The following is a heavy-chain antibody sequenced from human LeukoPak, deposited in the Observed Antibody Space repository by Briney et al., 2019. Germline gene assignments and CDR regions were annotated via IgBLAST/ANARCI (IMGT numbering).Heavy chain of an antibody. D-gene: IGHD2-2*01. J-gene: IGHJ5*02. CDR1: GFTFSSYA. CDR2: ISGSGDST. V-gene: IGHV3-23*01. Sequence: GGSLRLSCAGSGFTFSSYAMTWVRQAPGKGLEWASAISGSGDSTYYADSVKGRFTISRDNSKSTLYLQMNSLRPEDTAVYYCATRGYCSGTSCYAPQPWGQGTLVTVSS. CDR3: ATRGYCSGTSCYAPQP.